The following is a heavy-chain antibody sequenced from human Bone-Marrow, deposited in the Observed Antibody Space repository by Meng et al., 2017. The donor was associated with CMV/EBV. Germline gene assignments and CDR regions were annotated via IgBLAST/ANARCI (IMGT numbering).Heavy chain of an antibody. CDR3: ARDQVVRSGIYFNYYGMDV. D-gene: IGHD3-10*02. CDR2: ISSSGSTI. J-gene: IGHJ6*01. Sequence: GGSLRLSCAASGFTFGSYEMNWVRQAPGKGLEWVSFISSSGSTIHYADSVEGRFTISRDNAQNSVYLQMNSLRDEDTAVYYCARDQVVRSGIYFNYYGMDVWGQGTTVTGSS. CDR1: GFTFGSYE. V-gene: IGHV3-48*03.